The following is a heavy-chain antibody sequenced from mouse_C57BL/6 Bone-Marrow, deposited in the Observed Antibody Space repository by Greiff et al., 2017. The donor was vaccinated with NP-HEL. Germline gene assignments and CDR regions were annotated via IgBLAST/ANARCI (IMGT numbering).Heavy chain of an antibody. Sequence: AQLQQSGAELARPGASVKLSCKASGYTFTSYGISWVKQRTGQGLEWIGEIYPRSGNTYYNEKFKGKATLTADKSSSTAYMELRSLTSEDSAVYFCARNSNYVFYAMDYWGQGTSVTVSS. D-gene: IGHD2-5*01. J-gene: IGHJ4*01. CDR1: GYTFTSYG. V-gene: IGHV1-81*01. CDR2: IYPRSGNT. CDR3: ARNSNYVFYAMDY.